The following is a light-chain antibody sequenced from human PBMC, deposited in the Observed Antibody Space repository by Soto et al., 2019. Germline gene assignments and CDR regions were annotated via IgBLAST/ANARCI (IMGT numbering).Light chain of an antibody. J-gene: IGKJ1*01. V-gene: IGKV3-20*01. CDR3: QQYGASPQT. CDR1: QSVSKY. Sequence: ESVLTQSPGTLALSQGEGATLSCRASQSVSKYLAWYQQKPGQAPRLLIYGASSRATGIPDSFSGSGSGTDFTHTISRLEPEDFAVYYCQQYGASPQTFGQGTKVDIK. CDR2: GAS.